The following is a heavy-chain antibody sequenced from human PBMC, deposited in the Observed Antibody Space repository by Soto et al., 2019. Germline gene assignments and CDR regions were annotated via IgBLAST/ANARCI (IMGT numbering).Heavy chain of an antibody. D-gene: IGHD6-13*01. CDR3: ARISIAAAPVGFDI. CDR2: ISAYNGNT. CDR1: GYTFTSYG. Sequence: ASVKVSCKASGYTFTSYGISWLRQAPGQGLEWMGWISAYNGNTNYAQKLQGRVTMTTDTSTSTAFMELRSLRSDDTAVYYCARISIAAAPVGFDIWGQGTMVTVSS. J-gene: IGHJ3*02. V-gene: IGHV1-18*01.